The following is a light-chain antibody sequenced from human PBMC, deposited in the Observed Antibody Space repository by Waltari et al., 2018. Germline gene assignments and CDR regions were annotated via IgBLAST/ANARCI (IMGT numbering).Light chain of an antibody. Sequence: EIQMTQSPSSLAASVGDRVTIPCRASQSIISYLNWYQQKPGKAPKLLIYASSSLQSGVPSRFSGSGSGTDFTLTISSLQPEDFATYYCQQSYSTPYTFGQGTKLEIK. V-gene: IGKV1-39*01. CDR3: QQSYSTPYT. J-gene: IGKJ2*01. CDR1: QSIISY. CDR2: ASS.